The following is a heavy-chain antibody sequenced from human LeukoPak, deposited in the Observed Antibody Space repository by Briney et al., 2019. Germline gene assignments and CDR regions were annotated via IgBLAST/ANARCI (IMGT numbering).Heavy chain of an antibody. J-gene: IGHJ4*02. CDR2: ISAYNGNT. CDR3: ARDGESSSWYYGSAY. V-gene: IGHV1-18*04. D-gene: IGHD3-22*01. Sequence: ASVKVSCKASGYTFMNYGINWVRQAPGQGLEWLGWISAYNGNTRSVENHQGRITMTRDTSTSTAYLELRSLTSDDTAVYYCARDGESSSWYYGSAYWGQGTLVTVSS. CDR1: GYTFMNYG.